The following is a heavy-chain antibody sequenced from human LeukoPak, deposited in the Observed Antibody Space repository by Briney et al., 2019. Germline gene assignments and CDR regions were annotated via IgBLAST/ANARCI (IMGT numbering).Heavy chain of an antibody. CDR3: ARDAYDFWSGYGSPNWFDP. V-gene: IGHV4-4*07. Sequence: SETLSLTCTVSGGSISSYCWSWIRQPAGKGLEWIGRIYTSGSTNYNPSLKSRVTMSVDTSKNQFSLKLSSVTAADTAVYYCARDAYDFWSGYGSPNWFDPWGQGTLVTVSS. D-gene: IGHD3-3*01. J-gene: IGHJ5*02. CDR1: GGSISSYC. CDR2: IYTSGST.